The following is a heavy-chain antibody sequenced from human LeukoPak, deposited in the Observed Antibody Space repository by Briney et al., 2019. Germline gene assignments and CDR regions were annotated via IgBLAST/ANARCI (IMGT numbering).Heavy chain of an antibody. Sequence: SQTLSLTCAISGDSVSRSSVAWNWIRQSPSRGLEWLGRTYYRSKWYNDYAVSVKSRITINPDTSKNQFSLQLNSVTPEDTAVFYCARARYYVDSTGVYVFVFDHWGQGTLFTVSS. CDR1: GDSVSRSSVA. D-gene: IGHD3-10*02. J-gene: IGHJ4*02. V-gene: IGHV6-1*01. CDR2: TYYRSKWYN. CDR3: ARARYYVDSTGVYVFVFDH.